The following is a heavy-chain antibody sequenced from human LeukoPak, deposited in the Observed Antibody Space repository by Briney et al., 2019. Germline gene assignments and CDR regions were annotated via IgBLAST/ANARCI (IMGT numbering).Heavy chain of an antibody. CDR3: ARDTGGGWNVD. CDR1: GGSVSSGRYS. J-gene: IGHJ4*02. D-gene: IGHD1-1*01. CDR2: IYYSGST. Sequence: PSETLFLTCTVPGGSVSSGRYSWSWIRQPPGKGMEWLGYIYYSGSTNYNPSLKSRVTISVDASKNQFSLKLSSVTAADTAVYYCARDTGGGWNVDWGQGTLVTVSS. V-gene: IGHV4-61*01.